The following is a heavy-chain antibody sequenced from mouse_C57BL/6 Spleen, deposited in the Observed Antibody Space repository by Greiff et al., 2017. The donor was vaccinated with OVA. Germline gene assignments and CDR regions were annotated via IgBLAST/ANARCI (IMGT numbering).Heavy chain of an antibody. CDR1: GYSFTDYN. CDR2: INPNYGTT. Sequence: VQLQQSGPGLVKPGASVKISCKASGYSFTDYNMNWVKQSNGKSLEWIGVINPNYGTTSYNQKFKGKATLTVDKSTSTAYMKLNSLTSEDSEVYYCARRGPALFAYWGQGTLVTVSA. V-gene: IGHV1-39*01. J-gene: IGHJ3*01. CDR3: ARRGPALFAY.